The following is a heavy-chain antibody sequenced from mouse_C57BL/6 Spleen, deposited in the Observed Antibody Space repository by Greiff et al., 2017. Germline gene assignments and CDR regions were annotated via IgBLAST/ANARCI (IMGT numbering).Heavy chain of an antibody. V-gene: IGHV1-69*01. CDR2: IDPSDSYT. CDR3: ARGDDYDGTAWFAY. D-gene: IGHD2-4*01. J-gene: IGHJ3*01. CDR1: GYTFTSYW. Sequence: QVQLQQPGAELVKPGASVKLSCKASGYTFTSYWMHWVKQRPGQGLEWIGEIDPSDSYTNYNQKFKGKSTLTVDKSSSTAYMQLSSLTSEDSAVYYCARGDDYDGTAWFAYWGQGTLVTVSA.